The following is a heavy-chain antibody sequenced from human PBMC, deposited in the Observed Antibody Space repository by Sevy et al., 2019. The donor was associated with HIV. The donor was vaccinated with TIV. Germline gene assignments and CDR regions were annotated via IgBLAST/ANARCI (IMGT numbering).Heavy chain of an antibody. CDR2: IYYGGTT. D-gene: IGHD4-17*01. Sequence: SETLSLTCTVSGGSLNSYFWSWIRQPPGKGLEWVGYIYYGGTTNYSPSLKSRVTMSVDTSKRQFSLRLNSVTAADTAVYYCARHPSVYSDSLVFDSWGQGALVTVSS. CDR3: ARHPSVYSDSLVFDS. J-gene: IGHJ4*02. CDR1: GGSLNSYF. V-gene: IGHV4-59*08.